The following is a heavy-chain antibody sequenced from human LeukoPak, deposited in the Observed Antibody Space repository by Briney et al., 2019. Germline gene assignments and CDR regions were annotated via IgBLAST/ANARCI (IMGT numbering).Heavy chain of an antibody. J-gene: IGHJ4*02. D-gene: IGHD1-26*01. CDR2: INSDGSS. V-gene: IGHV3-74*01. CDR1: GFSFTTYD. Sequence: GGSLRLSCVASGFSFTTYDMNWVRQAPGKGLVWVSRINSDGSSRYADSAKGRFTISRDNAKNTLYLQMNSLRAEDTAVYYCARGGWEQEHLDYWGQGTLVTVSS. CDR3: ARGGWEQEHLDY.